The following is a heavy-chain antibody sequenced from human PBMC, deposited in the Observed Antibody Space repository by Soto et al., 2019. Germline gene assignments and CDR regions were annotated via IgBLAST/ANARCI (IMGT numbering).Heavy chain of an antibody. CDR2: IISIFGTP. D-gene: IGHD5-12*01. V-gene: IGHV1-69*12. J-gene: IGHJ4*02. CDR1: GGTFNSYV. Sequence: QVQLVQSGAEVKKPGSSVKVSCKASGGTFNSYVFNWVRQAPGQGLEWMGGIISIFGTPNYGQKFQGRVTIPADESTSTGFMELSSRTSEDTALYYCARDLGSGYDPGDYWGQGTLVTVSS. CDR3: ARDLGSGYDPGDY.